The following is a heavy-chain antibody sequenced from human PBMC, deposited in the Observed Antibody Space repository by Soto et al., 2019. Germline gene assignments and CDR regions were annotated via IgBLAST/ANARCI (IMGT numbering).Heavy chain of an antibody. V-gene: IGHV1-69*13. CDR3: ARVRKWELLGYYGMDV. J-gene: IGHJ6*02. Sequence: SVKVSCKASGGTFSSYAISWVRQAPGQGLEWMGGIIPIFGTANYAQKFQGRVTITADESTSTAYMELSSLRSEDTAVYYCARVRKWELLGYYGMDVWGQGTTVTVSS. D-gene: IGHD1-26*01. CDR2: IIPIFGTA. CDR1: GGTFSSYA.